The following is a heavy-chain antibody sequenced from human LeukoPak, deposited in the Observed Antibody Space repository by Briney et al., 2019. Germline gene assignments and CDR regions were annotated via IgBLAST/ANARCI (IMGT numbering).Heavy chain of an antibody. CDR3: ASAEVVGPHFWSGYYHDAFDI. J-gene: IGHJ3*02. D-gene: IGHD3-3*01. Sequence: GGSLRLSCAASGFTFSSYSMNWVRQAPGKGLEWVSSISSSSSYIYYADSMKGRFTISRDNAKNSLYLQMNSLRAEDTAVYYCASAEVVGPHFWSGYYHDAFDIWGQGTMVTVSS. V-gene: IGHV3-21*01. CDR1: GFTFSSYS. CDR2: ISSSSSYI.